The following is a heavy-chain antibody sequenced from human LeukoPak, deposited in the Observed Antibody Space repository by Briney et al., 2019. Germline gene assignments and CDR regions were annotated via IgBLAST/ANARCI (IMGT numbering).Heavy chain of an antibody. D-gene: IGHD3-22*01. CDR3: ARDLWNYYDSSGSGLQYFDY. Sequence: GASVKVSCKASGYTFTSYGISWVRQARGQGLEWMGWISAYNGNTNYAQKLQGRVTMTTDTSTSTAYMELRSLRSDDTAVYYCARDLWNYYDSSGSGLQYFDYWGQGTLVTVYS. CDR1: GYTFTSYG. V-gene: IGHV1-18*01. CDR2: ISAYNGNT. J-gene: IGHJ4*02.